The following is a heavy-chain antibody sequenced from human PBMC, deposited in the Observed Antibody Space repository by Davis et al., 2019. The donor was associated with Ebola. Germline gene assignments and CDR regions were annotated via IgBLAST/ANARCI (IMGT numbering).Heavy chain of an antibody. CDR2: IYYSGST. J-gene: IGHJ4*02. CDR1: GGSISSYY. D-gene: IGHD4-17*01. V-gene: IGHV4-59*08. Sequence: SETLSLTCTVSGGSISSYYWSWIRQPPGKGLEWIGYIYYSGSTYYNPSLKSRVTISVDRSKNQFSLKLSSVSAADTAVYYCARHKGDYVSGRFDYWGQGTLVTVSS. CDR3: ARHKGDYVSGRFDY.